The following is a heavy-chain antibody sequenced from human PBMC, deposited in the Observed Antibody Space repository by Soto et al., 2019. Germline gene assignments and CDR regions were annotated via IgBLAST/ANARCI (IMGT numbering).Heavy chain of an antibody. Sequence: QVQLQESGPGLVKPSEILSLTCTVSGGSISSYYWSWIRQPPGKGLEWIGYIYYSGSTNYNPSLKRRVTISVATSKNQFSLKLSSVTAADTAVYYCARGAIATHYYYYYGMDVWGQGTTVTVSS. D-gene: IGHD2-15*01. J-gene: IGHJ6*02. V-gene: IGHV4-59*08. CDR3: ARGAIATHYYYYYGMDV. CDR2: IYYSGST. CDR1: GGSISSYY.